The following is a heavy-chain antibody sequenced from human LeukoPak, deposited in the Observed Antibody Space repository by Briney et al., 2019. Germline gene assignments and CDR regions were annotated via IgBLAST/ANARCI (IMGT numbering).Heavy chain of an antibody. CDR1: GYTFTSYA. J-gene: IGHJ4*02. D-gene: IGHD3-10*01. V-gene: IGHV1-3*01. CDR3: ARITMVRGVIGYYFDY. CDR2: INAGNGNT. Sequence: ASVKVSCKASGYTFTSYAMHWVRQAPGQRLEWMGWINAGNGNTKYSQKFQGRVTITRDTSASTDYMELSSLRSEDTAVYYCARITMVRGVIGYYFDYWGQGTLVTVSS.